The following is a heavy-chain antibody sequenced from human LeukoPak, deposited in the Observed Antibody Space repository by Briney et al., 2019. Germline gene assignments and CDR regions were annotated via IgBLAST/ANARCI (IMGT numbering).Heavy chain of an antibody. J-gene: IGHJ4*02. CDR1: GFTFSSYG. Sequence: GGSLRLSCVASGFTFSSYGMPWVRQAPGKVLEWVAFIRYDGSNKYYADSVKGRFTISRDNPKNTLYLQMNSLRAEDTAVYYCAKGNSSGYSSGSIPFDYWGQGTLVTVSS. CDR3: AKGNSSGYSSGSIPFDY. D-gene: IGHD6-19*01. CDR2: IRYDGSNK. V-gene: IGHV3-30*02.